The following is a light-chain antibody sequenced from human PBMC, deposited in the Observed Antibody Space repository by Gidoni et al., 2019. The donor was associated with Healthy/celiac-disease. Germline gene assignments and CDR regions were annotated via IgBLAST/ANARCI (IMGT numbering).Light chain of an antibody. CDR2: EAS. CDR1: QDISNY. CDR3: QQYDNLPIT. Sequence: DIQMTQSPSSLSASVGDRVTITCQASQDISNYLNWYQQKPGKAPKLLIYEASNLETGVPSRFSGSGSGTDFTFTISSLQPEDFATYYCQQYDNLPITFXPXTKVEIK. V-gene: IGKV1-33*01. J-gene: IGKJ3*01.